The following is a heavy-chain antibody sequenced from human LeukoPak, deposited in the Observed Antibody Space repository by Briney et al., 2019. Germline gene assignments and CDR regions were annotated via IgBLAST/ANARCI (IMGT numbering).Heavy chain of an antibody. J-gene: IGHJ4*02. V-gene: IGHV1-2*02. CDR2: INPNSGGT. D-gene: IGHD3-22*01. Sequence: ASVKVSCKASGYTFTAYYMHWVRQAPGQGLEWMGWINPNSGGTNTSQKFQDRVTLTRDTSINTAYMELSSLRSDDTAVYYCARPLYYYYDSSGYSAGYWGQGTLVTVSS. CDR3: ARPLYYYYDSSGYSAGY. CDR1: GYTFTAYY.